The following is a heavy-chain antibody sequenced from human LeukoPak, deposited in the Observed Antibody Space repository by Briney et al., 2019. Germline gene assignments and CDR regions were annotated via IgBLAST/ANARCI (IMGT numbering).Heavy chain of an antibody. Sequence: SETLSLTCTVSGGSISSYYWSWIRQPPGKGLEWIAYIDYRGSTTYNPSLKSRVTISVDKSKNQFSLKLSSVTAADTAVYYCARFGTPGYSSGWYSDHWGQGTLVTVSS. CDR1: GGSISSYY. CDR3: ARFGTPGYSSGWYSDH. V-gene: IGHV4-59*12. CDR2: IDYRGST. J-gene: IGHJ4*02. D-gene: IGHD6-19*01.